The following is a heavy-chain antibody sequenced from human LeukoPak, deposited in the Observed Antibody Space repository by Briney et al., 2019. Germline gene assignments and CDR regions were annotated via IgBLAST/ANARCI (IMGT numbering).Heavy chain of an antibody. V-gene: IGHV1-8*01. Sequence: ASVKVSCKASGYTFTSYDINGVRQATGHGVEWMGWMNSNSGNTGYAQKFQGRVTMTRNPSINTTDMELSSLRCEDTAVYCCARGKSLDYYYYGMDVWGQGTTVTVSS. CDR2: MNSNSGNT. J-gene: IGHJ6*02. CDR3: ARGKSLDYYYYGMDV. CDR1: GYTFTSYD.